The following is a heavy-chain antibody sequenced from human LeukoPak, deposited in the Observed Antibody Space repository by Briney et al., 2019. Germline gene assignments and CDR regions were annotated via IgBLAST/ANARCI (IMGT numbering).Heavy chain of an antibody. Sequence: GGSLRLSCAASGFTFSSYSMNWVRQAPGKGLEWVSSISSSSSYIYYADSVKGRFTISRDNAKNSLYLQMNSLRAEDTAVYYCARGYDFWSGYYAPDYGMDVWGQGTTVTVSS. CDR1: GFTFSSYS. J-gene: IGHJ6*02. CDR2: ISSSSSYI. CDR3: ARGYDFWSGYYAPDYGMDV. V-gene: IGHV3-21*01. D-gene: IGHD3-3*01.